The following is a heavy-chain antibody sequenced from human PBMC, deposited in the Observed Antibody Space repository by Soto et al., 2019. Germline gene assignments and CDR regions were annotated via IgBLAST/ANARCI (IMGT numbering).Heavy chain of an antibody. CDR3: AHRVLRTVFGLVTTTAIYFDF. Sequence: QITLKESGPTVVNPTETLTLTCTFSGFSLTTSGVGVGWVRQSPGKAPEWLALIYWDDDKRYSTSLNSTLIIPKDTSKNQVVLTMANVDPADTATYYCAHRVLRTVFGLVTTTAIYFDFWGPGTPVVVSS. J-gene: IGHJ4*02. CDR2: IYWDDDK. D-gene: IGHD3-3*01. CDR1: GFSLTTSGVG. V-gene: IGHV2-5*02.